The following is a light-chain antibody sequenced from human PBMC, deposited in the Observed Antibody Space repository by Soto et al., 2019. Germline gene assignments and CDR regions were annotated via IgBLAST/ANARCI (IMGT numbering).Light chain of an antibody. Sequence: EIVLTQSPGTLSLSPGERATLSCRASQSVSSSYVAWYQHKPGPAPRLLIYGASIRATGIPERFSGSGSGTDFTLTNSRLEPVDFAVYYCQQYGSSQLTFGGGTKVEIK. J-gene: IGKJ4*01. CDR1: QSVSSSY. CDR2: GAS. CDR3: QQYGSSQLT. V-gene: IGKV3-20*01.